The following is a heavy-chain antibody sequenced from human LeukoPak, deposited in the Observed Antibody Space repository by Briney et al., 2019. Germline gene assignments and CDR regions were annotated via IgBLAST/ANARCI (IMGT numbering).Heavy chain of an antibody. CDR1: GFIFNKHA. CDR2: LSGSGSST. Sequence: GGSLRLSCVASGFIFNKHAMSWVRQAPGKGLEWVSGLSGSGSSTDYADSVKGRFTVSRDNSNNMLYLQMNSLRAEDTAVYYCTKRGAYYVDYWGRGIPVTVPS. D-gene: IGHD3-16*01. J-gene: IGHJ4*02. V-gene: IGHV3-23*01. CDR3: TKRGAYYVDY.